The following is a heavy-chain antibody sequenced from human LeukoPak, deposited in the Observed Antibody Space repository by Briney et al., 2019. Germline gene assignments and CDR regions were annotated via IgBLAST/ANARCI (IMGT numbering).Heavy chain of an antibody. CDR2: IYGGDNT. Sequence: GGSLGLSCAASGITVSSNYMSWVRQAPGKGLEWVSVIYGGDNTYYAGSVKGRFITSRDKSKNTLYLQMNSLRAEDTAVYYCAKNYYGMDVWGQGTTVIVS. J-gene: IGHJ6*02. CDR3: AKNYYGMDV. CDR1: GITVSSNY. V-gene: IGHV3-53*01.